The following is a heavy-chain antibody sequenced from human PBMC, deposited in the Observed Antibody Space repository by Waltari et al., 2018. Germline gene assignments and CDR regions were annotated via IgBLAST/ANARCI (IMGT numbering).Heavy chain of an antibody. V-gene: IGHV3-30*18. CDR2: IWYDGSKK. D-gene: IGHD6-19*01. Sequence: QVQLVESGGGVVQPGRSLRLSCAASGFTFSSYGMHWVRQAPGKGLEWVAVIWYDGSKKYYADSVKGRFTISRDNSKNTLYLQMNSLRAEDTAMYYCAKVPGNYSSGWYSNWFDPWGQGTLVTVSS. CDR3: AKVPGNYSSGWYSNWFDP. J-gene: IGHJ5*02. CDR1: GFTFSSYG.